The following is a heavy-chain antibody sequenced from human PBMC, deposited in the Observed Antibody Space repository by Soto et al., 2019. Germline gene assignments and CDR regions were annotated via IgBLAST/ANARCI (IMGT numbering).Heavy chain of an antibody. CDR3: ARDAWAGYSSGWYNY. D-gene: IGHD6-19*01. Sequence: QVKLVQSGAELKKPGASVKVSCKASGYTFSSYGMSWVRQAPGQGLEWMGWVSANNGHTNYAQKFQGRVLMTTDTSATTVYMELRSPTSDDMAVYYCARDAWAGYSSGWYNYWGQGTLVTVSS. CDR2: VSANNGHT. CDR1: GYTFSSYG. J-gene: IGHJ4*02. V-gene: IGHV1-18*03.